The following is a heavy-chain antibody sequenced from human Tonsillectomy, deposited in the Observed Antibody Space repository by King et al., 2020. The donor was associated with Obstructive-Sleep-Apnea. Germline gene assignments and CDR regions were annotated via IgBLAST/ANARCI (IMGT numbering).Heavy chain of an antibody. V-gene: IGHV3-7*01. CDR1: GFTFSSYW. J-gene: IGHJ6*02. CDR3: ARDERQYSYGPFDV. Sequence: QLVQSGGGLVQPGGSLRLSCAASGFTFSSYWMSWVRQAPGKGLEWVANIKEDGSEKFYVDSVKGRFTISRDNAKNSLDLQMNSLRAEDTAGYYCARDERQYSYGPFDVWGQGTTVTVSS. CDR2: IKEDGSEK. D-gene: IGHD5-18*01.